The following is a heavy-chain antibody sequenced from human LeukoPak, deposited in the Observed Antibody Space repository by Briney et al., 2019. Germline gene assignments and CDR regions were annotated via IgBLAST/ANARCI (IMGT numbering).Heavy chain of an antibody. CDR2: ISSDGNTT. J-gene: IGHJ6*02. CDR1: GFTFSSYW. Sequence: GGSLRLSCAASGFTFSSYWMHWVRQAPGKGLVWVSRISSDGNTTTYADSVKGRFTISRDNAKNTLYLQVNTLRAEDTAVYFCAREYGFNGYYYYGVDVWGQGTTVTVSS. D-gene: IGHD5-24*01. V-gene: IGHV3-74*01. CDR3: AREYGFNGYYYYGVDV.